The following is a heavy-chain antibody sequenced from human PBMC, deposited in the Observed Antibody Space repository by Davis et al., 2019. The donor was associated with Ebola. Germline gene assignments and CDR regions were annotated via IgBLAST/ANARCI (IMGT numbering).Heavy chain of an antibody. J-gene: IGHJ4*02. CDR3: ADVVGATAN. D-gene: IGHD1-26*01. Sequence: SVQVSCKASAGTFSSYAISWVRQAPGQGLEWMGGIIPIFGTANYAQKFQGRVTITADKSTSTAYMELSSLRSEDTAVYYCADVVGATANWGQGTLVTVSS. V-gene: IGHV1-69*06. CDR1: AGTFSSYA. CDR2: IIPIFGTA.